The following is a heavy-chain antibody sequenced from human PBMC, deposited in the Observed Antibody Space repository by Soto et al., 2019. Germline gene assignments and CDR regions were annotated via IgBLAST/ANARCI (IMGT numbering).Heavy chain of an antibody. CDR1: GGCFNVYY. CDR3: ARNGGSTWYYFDS. Sequence: SLPQPVPSAVNGGCFNVYYGCWIRKSPGKGLEWIGEVSHRGSTNYNPSLKSRVTMSIDTSKNQFFLKLNSVTAADTGLYFCARNGGSTWYYFDSWGQGTVVTVSS. V-gene: IGHV4-34*01. D-gene: IGHD6-13*01. CDR2: VSHRGST. J-gene: IGHJ4*02.